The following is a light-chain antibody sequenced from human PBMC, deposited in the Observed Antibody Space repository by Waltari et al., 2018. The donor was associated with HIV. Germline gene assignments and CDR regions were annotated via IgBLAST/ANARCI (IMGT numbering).Light chain of an antibody. Sequence: QSALAQPASVSGSPGQSTTISSTGTSRDFGSYHHIHCYQHHPGKAHKRMIYEVTRRPSGVSNRFSGPKSGNTASLTISGLQAEDEADYYCSSFTASGTQVFGGGTKLTVL. V-gene: IGLV2-14*01. CDR3: SSFTASGTQV. J-gene: IGLJ3*02. CDR1: SRDFGSYHH. CDR2: EVT.